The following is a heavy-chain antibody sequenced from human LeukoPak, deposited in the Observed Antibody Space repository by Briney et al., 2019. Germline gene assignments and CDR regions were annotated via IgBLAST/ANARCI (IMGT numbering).Heavy chain of an antibody. CDR1: GFAFSSYE. V-gene: IGHV3-48*03. J-gene: IGHJ4*02. CDR2: ISSSGSTI. D-gene: IGHD3-3*01. Sequence: GGSLRLSCAASGFAFSSYEMNWVRQAPGKGLEWVSYISSSGSTIYYADSVKGRFTISRDNAKNSLYLQMNSLRAEDTAVYYCARDGDFWSGYRSIDYWGQGTLVTVSS. CDR3: ARDGDFWSGYRSIDY.